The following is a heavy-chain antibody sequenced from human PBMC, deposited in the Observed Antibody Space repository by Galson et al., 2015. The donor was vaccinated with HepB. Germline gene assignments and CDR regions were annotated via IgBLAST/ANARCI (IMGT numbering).Heavy chain of an antibody. J-gene: IGHJ3*02. CDR1: GFTFSSYE. CDR3: ATSSGWRDAFDI. D-gene: IGHD6-19*01. CDR2: ITSGGRTK. Sequence: SLRLSCAVSGFTFSSYEMNWVRQAPGKGLEWVSYITSGGRTKYYADSVKGRFTISRDNAKNSLYLQMNGLRAEDTAVYYCATSSGWRDAFDIWGQGTMVSVSS. V-gene: IGHV3-48*03.